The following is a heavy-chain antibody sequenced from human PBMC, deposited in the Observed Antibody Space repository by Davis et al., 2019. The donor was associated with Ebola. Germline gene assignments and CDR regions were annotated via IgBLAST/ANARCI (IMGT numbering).Heavy chain of an antibody. V-gene: IGHV3-66*01. J-gene: IGHJ6*02. CDR1: EFTVNTYF. CDR2: IYSGGDT. Sequence: GESLKISCAASEFTVNTYFMSWVRQAPGKGLEWVSVIYSGGDTYYADSVRGRFTISRDNLKNTVFLQMNSLRVEDTAVYHCARDLGTGYYGMDVWGQGTTVTVSS. D-gene: IGHD1-1*01. CDR3: ARDLGTGYYGMDV.